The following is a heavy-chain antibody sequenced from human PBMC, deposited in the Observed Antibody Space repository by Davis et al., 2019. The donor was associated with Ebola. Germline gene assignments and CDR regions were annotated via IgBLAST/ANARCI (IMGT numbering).Heavy chain of an antibody. Sequence: AASVKVSCKASGGTFSSYAISWVRQAPGQGLEWMGGIIPIFGTANYAQKFQGRVTITADKSTSTAYMELSSLRSEDTAVFYCARGKTVTGTRGLSWFDPWGPGTQVTVSS. CDR2: IIPIFGTA. V-gene: IGHV1-69*06. CDR1: GGTFSSYA. J-gene: IGHJ5*02. CDR3: ARGKTVTGTRGLSWFDP. D-gene: IGHD6-19*01.